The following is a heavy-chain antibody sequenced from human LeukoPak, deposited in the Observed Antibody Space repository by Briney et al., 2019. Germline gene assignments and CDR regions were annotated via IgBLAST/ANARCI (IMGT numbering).Heavy chain of an antibody. V-gene: IGHV3-30*02. CDR2: IQYDGSEK. D-gene: IGHD5-24*01. CDR1: GFTFSSYG. CDR3: VKDEARWLHHGFDY. Sequence: GGSLRLSCAVSGFTFSSYGMHWVRQAPGKGLEWGAFIQYDGSEKYYADSVKGRFTMSRDNSKNTLYLQMNSPRTEDTAVYYCVKDEARWLHHGFDYWGQGTLVTVSS. J-gene: IGHJ4*02.